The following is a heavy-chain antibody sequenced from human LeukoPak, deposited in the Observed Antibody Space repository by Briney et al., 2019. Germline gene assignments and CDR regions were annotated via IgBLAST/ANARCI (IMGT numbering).Heavy chain of an antibody. J-gene: IGHJ4*02. V-gene: IGHV1-2*02. CDR1: GYTFTGYY. CDR3: ATDRTYCSGDRCSNEGFDY. CDR2: INPNSGGT. D-gene: IGHD2-15*01. Sequence: GASVKVSCKASGYTFTGYYMHWVRQAPGQGLEWMGWINPNSGGTNYVQNFHDRVTMTRDTSISTAYMELSRLRSDDRAVYYCATDRTYCSGDRCSNEGFDYWGQGTLVTVSS.